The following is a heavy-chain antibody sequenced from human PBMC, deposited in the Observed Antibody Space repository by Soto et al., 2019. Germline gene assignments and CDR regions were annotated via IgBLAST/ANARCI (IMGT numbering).Heavy chain of an antibody. D-gene: IGHD6-19*01. J-gene: IGHJ4*02. CDR3: ARAVAVPADFDY. CDR1: GYTFTSYA. Sequence: ASVKVSCKASGYTFTSYAMHWVRQAPGQRLEWMGWINAGNGNTKYSQKFQGRVTITRDTSASTAYMELSSLRSEDTAVYYCARAVAVPADFDYWGQGTLLTVSS. V-gene: IGHV1-3*01. CDR2: INAGNGNT.